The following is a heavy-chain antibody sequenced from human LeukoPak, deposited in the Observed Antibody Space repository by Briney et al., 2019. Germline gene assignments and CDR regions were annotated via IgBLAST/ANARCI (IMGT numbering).Heavy chain of an antibody. CDR1: GGSIGSYY. J-gene: IGHJ4*02. V-gene: IGHV4-59*01. CDR3: ARGRYSNYVDY. CDR2: IYYSGST. Sequence: SETLSLTCTVSGGSIGSYYWSWIRQPPGKGLEWIGYIYYSGSTNYNPSLKSRVTISVDTSKNQFSLKLSSVTAADTAVYYCARGRYSNYVDYWGQGTLVTVSS. D-gene: IGHD4-11*01.